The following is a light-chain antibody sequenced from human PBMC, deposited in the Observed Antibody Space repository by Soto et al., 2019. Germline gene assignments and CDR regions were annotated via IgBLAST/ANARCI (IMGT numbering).Light chain of an antibody. Sequence: EIVMTQSPATLSVSPGERVTLSCRASQSVSSYLAWYQQKPGQAXRLLIYDASNRATGIPARFSGIASGTDFTLTIRRLEPEDFAAYYGQQYGSSPPWTFGQGTKVDI. J-gene: IGKJ1*01. CDR1: QSVSSY. V-gene: IGKV3-20*01. CDR3: QQYGSSPPWT. CDR2: DAS.